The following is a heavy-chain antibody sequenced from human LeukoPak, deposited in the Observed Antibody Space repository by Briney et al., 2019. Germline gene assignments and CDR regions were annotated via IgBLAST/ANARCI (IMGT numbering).Heavy chain of an antibody. V-gene: IGHV4-59*08. J-gene: IGHJ4*02. Sequence: SETLSLTCTVSGDSITNYFWSWIRQPPGHELEWIGYIYYTGSTNYKPSLSTRVTKSVDTSTNQFSLKLSSVTAADTAVYYCARVGRNLGGCSSTSCYNFDYWGQGTLVTVSS. CDR2: IYYTGST. CDR3: ARVGRNLGGCSSTSCYNFDY. D-gene: IGHD2-2*02. CDR1: GDSITNYF.